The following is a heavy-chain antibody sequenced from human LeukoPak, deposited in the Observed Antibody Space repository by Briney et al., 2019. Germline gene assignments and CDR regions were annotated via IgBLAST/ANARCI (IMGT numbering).Heavy chain of an antibody. J-gene: IGHJ3*02. V-gene: IGHV3-66*01. CDR2: IYSGGST. Sequence: PGGSLILSCAASGFTVSTNYMSWVRQAPGKGLEWVSIIYSGGSTYYADSVKGRFTISRGISQNTLYLQMNSLRDEDTAVYYCARDLGYSAYATVRGYAVDIWGQGTMVTVSS. D-gene: IGHD5-12*01. CDR3: ARDLGYSAYATVRGYAVDI. CDR1: GFTVSTNY.